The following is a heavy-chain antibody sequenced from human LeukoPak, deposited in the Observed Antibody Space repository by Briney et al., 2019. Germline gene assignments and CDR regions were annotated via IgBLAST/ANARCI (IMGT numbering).Heavy chain of an antibody. CDR3: ARWYDYVWGSYRPDAFDI. D-gene: IGHD3-16*02. CDR2: IYHSGST. V-gene: IGHV4-4*09. J-gene: IGHJ3*02. CDR1: GVSISSYY. Sequence: SETLSLTCTVSGVSISSYYWSWIRQPPGKGLEWIGYIYHSGSTYYNPSLKSRVTISVDRSKNQFSLKLSSVTAADTAVYYCARWYDYVWGSYRPDAFDIWGQGTMVTVSS.